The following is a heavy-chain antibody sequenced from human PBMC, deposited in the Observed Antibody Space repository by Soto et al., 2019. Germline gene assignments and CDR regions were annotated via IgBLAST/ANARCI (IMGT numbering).Heavy chain of an antibody. CDR2: ISAYNGNT. Sequence: ASVKVSCKASGYTFTSYGISWVRQAPGQGLEWMGWISAYNGNTNYAQKLQGRVTMTTDTSTSTAYMELRSLRSDDTAVYYCARTNPCTYYDFWSGYSGAFDIWGQGTMVTVSS. V-gene: IGHV1-18*04. D-gene: IGHD3-3*01. CDR3: ARTNPCTYYDFWSGYSGAFDI. CDR1: GYTFTSYG. J-gene: IGHJ3*02.